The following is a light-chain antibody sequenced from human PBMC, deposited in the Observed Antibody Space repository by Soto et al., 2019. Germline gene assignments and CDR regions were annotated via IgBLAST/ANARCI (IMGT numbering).Light chain of an antibody. J-gene: IGLJ1*01. CDR2: DVS. CDR3: SSYTRNSALV. CDR1: SSDVGGYNY. Sequence: QSALTQPASVSGSPGQSITISCTGTSSDVGGYNYVSWYQQHPAKAPKLIIYDVSYRPPGVSNRFSGSKSVNTASLTISGLQAEDEADYYCSSYTRNSALVFGTGTKLTVL. V-gene: IGLV2-14*03.